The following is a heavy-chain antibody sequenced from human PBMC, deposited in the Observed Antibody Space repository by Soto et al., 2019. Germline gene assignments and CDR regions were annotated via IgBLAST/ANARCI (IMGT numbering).Heavy chain of an antibody. V-gene: IGHV3-33*01. CDR2: IWYDGSNK. CDR1: GFTFSSYG. Sequence: XGSLRLSCAAPGFTFSSYGMHWVRQAPGKGLEWVAVIWYDGSNKYYADSVKGRFTISRDNSKNTLYLQMNSLRAEDTAVYYCARDQVAAAGYYYGMDVWGQGTTVTVSS. D-gene: IGHD6-13*01. CDR3: ARDQVAAAGYYYGMDV. J-gene: IGHJ6*02.